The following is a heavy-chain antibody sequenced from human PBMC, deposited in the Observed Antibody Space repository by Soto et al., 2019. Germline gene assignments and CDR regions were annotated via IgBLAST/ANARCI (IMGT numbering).Heavy chain of an antibody. CDR3: ARWAVRGVITP. CDR2: MNPNSGNT. CDR1: GYTFTNYD. D-gene: IGHD3-10*01. V-gene: IGHV1-8*01. J-gene: IGHJ6*02. Sequence: QVQLVQSGAEVKKPGASVKVSCKASGYTFTNYDINWVRQATGQGLEWMGWMNPNSGNTGYAQKCQGRVTMTGDTSMNTAYMELSSLRSEDTAVYYCARWAVRGVITPWGQGTTVTVSS.